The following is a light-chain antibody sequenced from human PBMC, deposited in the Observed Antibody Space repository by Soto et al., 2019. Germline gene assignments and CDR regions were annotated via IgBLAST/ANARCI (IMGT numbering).Light chain of an antibody. CDR1: QSISSF. CDR2: AAS. CDR3: QQTYSMPVT. V-gene: IGKV1-39*01. Sequence: DVQMTQSPSSLSASVGDRVTITCRASQSISSFLNWYQQRPGTAPKLLIYAASNLESGVPSRFSGRGSATDFTLTISSLQPEDFATYFCQQTYSMPVTFGLGTKLEMK. J-gene: IGKJ2*01.